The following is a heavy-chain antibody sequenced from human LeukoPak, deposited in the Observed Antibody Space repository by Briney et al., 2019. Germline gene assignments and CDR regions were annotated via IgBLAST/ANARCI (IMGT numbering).Heavy chain of an antibody. Sequence: SETLSLTCTVSGGSISSSSYYWGWIRQPPGKGLEWIGSIYYSGSTYYNPSLKSRVTISVDTSKNQFSLKLSSVTAADTAVYYCARGQRYDFWSGYNGFDYWGQGTLVTVSS. J-gene: IGHJ4*02. CDR2: IYYSGST. D-gene: IGHD3-3*01. CDR3: ARGQRYDFWSGYNGFDY. V-gene: IGHV4-39*01. CDR1: GGSISSSSYY.